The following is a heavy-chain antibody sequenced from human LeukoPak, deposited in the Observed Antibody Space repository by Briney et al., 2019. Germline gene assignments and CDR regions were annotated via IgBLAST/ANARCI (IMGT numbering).Heavy chain of an antibody. J-gene: IGHJ4*02. CDR2: ISVSGRTT. CDR3: ASRFDY. CDR1: GFTFSNYS. V-gene: IGHV3-48*01. Sequence: GGSLRLSCAASGFTFSNYSMNWVRQAPGKGLEWVSHISVSGRTTYYADSVKGRFTISRDNVKKSLFLQMDSLRVEDTAVYYCASRFDYWGQGMLVTVSS.